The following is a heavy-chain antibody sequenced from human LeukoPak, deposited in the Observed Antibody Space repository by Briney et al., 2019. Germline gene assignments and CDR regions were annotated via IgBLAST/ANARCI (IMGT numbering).Heavy chain of an antibody. V-gene: IGHV3-23*01. D-gene: IGHD3-10*01. CDR2: ISGSGGST. CDR1: GFTFSSSA. Sequence: GGSLRLSCAASGFTFSSSAMSWVRQAPGKGLEWVSAISGSGGSTYYADSVKGRFTISRDNSKNTLYLQMNSLRAEDTAVYYCAKDQWDSGSYYSFLDYWGQGTLDTVSS. CDR3: AKDQWDSGSYYSFLDY. J-gene: IGHJ4*02.